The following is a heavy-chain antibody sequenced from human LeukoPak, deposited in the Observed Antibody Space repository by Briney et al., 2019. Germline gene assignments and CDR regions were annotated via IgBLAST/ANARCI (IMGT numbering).Heavy chain of an antibody. CDR2: ISGSGGST. V-gene: IGHV3-23*01. J-gene: IGHJ4*02. Sequence: PSGGSLRLSCAASGFTFSSYGMHWVRQAPGKGLEWVSAISGSGGSTYYADSVKGRFTISRDNSKNTLYLQMNSLRAEDTAVYYCAKYSGSYYFDYWGQGTLVTVSS. CDR1: GFTFSSYG. D-gene: IGHD1-26*01. CDR3: AKYSGSYYFDY.